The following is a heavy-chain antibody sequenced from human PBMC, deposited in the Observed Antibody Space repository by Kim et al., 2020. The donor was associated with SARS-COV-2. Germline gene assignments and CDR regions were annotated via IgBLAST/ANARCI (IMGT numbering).Heavy chain of an antibody. CDR2: IKSKTAGGTT. D-gene: IGHD2-15*01. Sequence: GGSLRLSCAASGFTFSNAWMSWVRQAPGKGLEWVGRIKSKTAGGTTDYAAPVQCRFTISRDDSKNTLYLQMNSLKTEDTAVYYCTTESYCSGGSRYAVPVDYSGQGTLVTVSS. CDR3: TTESYCSGGSRYAVPVDY. J-gene: IGHJ4*02. V-gene: IGHV3-15*01. CDR1: GFTFSNAW.